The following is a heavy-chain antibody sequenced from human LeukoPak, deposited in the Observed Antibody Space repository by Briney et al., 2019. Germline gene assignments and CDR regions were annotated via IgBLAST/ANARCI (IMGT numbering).Heavy chain of an antibody. CDR2: ISYDGSNE. J-gene: IGHJ5*02. D-gene: IGHD3-16*01. CDR1: GFTFSSNA. Sequence: GGSLRLSCSASGFTFSSNAMHWVRQAPGKGLEWVAIISYDGSNEYYADSVKGRFTISRDNSKNTLYLHMNSLTAEDTAVYYCARYYRGSSGRWFDPWGQGTLVTVSS. V-gene: IGHV3-30-3*01. CDR3: ARYYRGSSGRWFDP.